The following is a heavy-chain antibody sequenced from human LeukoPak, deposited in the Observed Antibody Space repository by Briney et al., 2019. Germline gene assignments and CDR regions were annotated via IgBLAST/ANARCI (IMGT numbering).Heavy chain of an antibody. CDR1: GFTFSSYW. J-gene: IGHJ4*02. D-gene: IGHD5-12*01. CDR2: INSDGSST. CDR3: ARGFYSGYGVGLDY. V-gene: IGHV3-74*01. Sequence: PGGSLRLSCAASGFTFSSYWMHWVRQAPGKGLVWVSRINSDGSSTSYADSVKGRFTISRDNAKNSLYLQMNSLRAEDTAVYYCARGFYSGYGVGLDYWGQGTLVTVSS.